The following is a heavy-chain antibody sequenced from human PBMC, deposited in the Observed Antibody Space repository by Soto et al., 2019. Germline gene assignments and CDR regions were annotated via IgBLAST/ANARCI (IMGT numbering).Heavy chain of an antibody. CDR3: ARDHVTMVRGVNPPNY. V-gene: IGHV1-3*01. Sequence: ASVKVSCKASGYTFTSYDMHWVRQAPGQRLEWMGWINAGNGNTKYSQKFQGRVTITRDTSASTAYMELSSLRSEDTAVYYCARDHVTMVRGVNPPNYWGQGTLVTVSS. CDR1: GYTFTSYD. CDR2: INAGNGNT. D-gene: IGHD3-10*01. J-gene: IGHJ4*02.